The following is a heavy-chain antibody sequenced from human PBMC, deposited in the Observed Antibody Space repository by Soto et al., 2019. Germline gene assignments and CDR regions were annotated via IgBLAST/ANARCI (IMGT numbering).Heavy chain of an antibody. CDR2: IWYDGSNK. V-gene: IGHV3-33*01. J-gene: IGHJ4*02. CDR3: ARDITAGVIVIPYFDY. CDR1: GFTFSSYG. D-gene: IGHD3-16*02. Sequence: GGSLRLSCAASGFTFSSYGMHWVRQAPGKGLEWVAVIWYDGSNKYYADSVKGRFTISRDNSKNTLYLQMNSLRAEDTAVYYCARDITAGVIVIPYFDYWGQGTLVTVSS.